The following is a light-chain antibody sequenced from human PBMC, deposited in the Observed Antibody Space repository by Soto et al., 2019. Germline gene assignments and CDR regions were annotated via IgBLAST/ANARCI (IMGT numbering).Light chain of an antibody. V-gene: IGKV3-20*01. Sequence: EIVLTQSPGTLSLSPGERATLSCRASKSVDSSYLAWYQQKPGQAPRLLIFGASSRATDIPDRFSGSGSGTDFTLTISRLEPEDFAVYYCQQYGSSSYTFGQGTKLQIK. CDR3: QQYGSSSYT. CDR2: GAS. J-gene: IGKJ2*01. CDR1: KSVDSSY.